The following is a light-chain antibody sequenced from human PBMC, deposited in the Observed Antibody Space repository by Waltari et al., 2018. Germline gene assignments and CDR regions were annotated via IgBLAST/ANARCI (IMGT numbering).Light chain of an antibody. V-gene: IGLV1-44*01. CDR1: SPNIGINT. Sequence: QSALTQPPSASGTPGQRVPISCSGSSPNIGINTVNWYQQPPGTAPKLLIYRNNPRPSGVPDRFSGSKSGTSASLAISGLQSEDEADYYCAAWDDSLNGPVFGGGTKLTVL. J-gene: IGLJ2*01. CDR3: AAWDDSLNGPV. CDR2: RNN.